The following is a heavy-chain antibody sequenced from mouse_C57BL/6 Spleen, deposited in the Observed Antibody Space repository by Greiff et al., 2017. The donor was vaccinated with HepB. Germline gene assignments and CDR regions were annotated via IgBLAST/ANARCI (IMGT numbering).Heavy chain of an antibody. CDR2: IWSGGST. CDR1: GFSLTSYG. V-gene: IGHV2-2*01. J-gene: IGHJ2*01. Sequence: VQLQQSGPGLVQPSQSLSITCTVSGFSLTSYGVHWVRQSPGKGLEWLGVIWSGGSTDYNAAFISRLSISKDNSKSQVFFKMNSLQADDTAIYYCARGTYGSFDYWGQGTTLTVSS. CDR3: ARGTYGSFDY. D-gene: IGHD1-1*01.